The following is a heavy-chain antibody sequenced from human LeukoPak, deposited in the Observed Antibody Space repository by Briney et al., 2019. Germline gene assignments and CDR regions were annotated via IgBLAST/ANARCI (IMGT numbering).Heavy chain of an antibody. CDR2: ISYDGSNK. Sequence: GGSLRLSCAASGFTFSSYAMHWVRQAPGQGLEWVAVISYDGSNKYYADSVKGRFTNSRDNSKNTLYLQMNSLRAEDTAVYYCARDPYAIVVVVAATQVGGFGMDVWGQGTTVTVSS. CDR3: ARDPYAIVVVVAATQVGGFGMDV. V-gene: IGHV3-30-3*01. J-gene: IGHJ6*02. D-gene: IGHD2-15*01. CDR1: GFTFSSYA.